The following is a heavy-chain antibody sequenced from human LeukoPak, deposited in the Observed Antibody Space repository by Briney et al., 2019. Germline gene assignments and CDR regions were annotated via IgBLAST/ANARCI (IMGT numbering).Heavy chain of an antibody. D-gene: IGHD5-18*01. V-gene: IGHV4-59*01. CDR3: ARGTDTAMMSRGNLFDP. CDR2: IYYSGST. Sequence: ASETLSPTYTLSACSIIICYLGSVRQPPGKGLEWIVYIYYSGSTNYNPSLKSRVTISVDTSKNQFSLKLTSVTASDTAMYNCARGTDTAMMSRGNLFDPWGQGTLVTVSS. CDR1: ACSIIICY. J-gene: IGHJ5*02.